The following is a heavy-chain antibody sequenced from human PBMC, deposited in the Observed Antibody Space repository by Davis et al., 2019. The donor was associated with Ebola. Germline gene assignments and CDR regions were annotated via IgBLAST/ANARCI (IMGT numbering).Heavy chain of an antibody. D-gene: IGHD1-26*01. V-gene: IGHV1-46*01. CDR3: AREVGPIDY. CDR2: INPSGGST. J-gene: IGHJ4*02. Sequence: ASVKVSCKASGGTFSSYAISWVRQAPGQGLEWMGIINPSGGSTSYAQKFQGRVTITRDTSASTAYMELSSLRSEDTAVYYCAREVGPIDYWGQGTLVTVSS. CDR1: GGTFSSYA.